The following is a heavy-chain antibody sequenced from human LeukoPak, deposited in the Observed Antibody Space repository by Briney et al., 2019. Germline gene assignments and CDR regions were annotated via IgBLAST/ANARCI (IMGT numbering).Heavy chain of an antibody. Sequence: ATVKISCKVSGYTFTDYYMHWVQQAPGKGLEWMVLVDPEDGETIYAEKFQGRVTITADTSTDTAYMELSSLRSEDTAVYYCATGPGIAARGGAFDIWGQGTMVTVSS. CDR3: ATGPGIAARGGAFDI. V-gene: IGHV1-69-2*01. D-gene: IGHD6-6*01. CDR1: GYTFTDYY. CDR2: VDPEDGET. J-gene: IGHJ3*02.